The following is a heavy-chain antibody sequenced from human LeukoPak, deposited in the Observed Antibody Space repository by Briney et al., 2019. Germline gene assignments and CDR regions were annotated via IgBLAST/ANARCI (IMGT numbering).Heavy chain of an antibody. CDR1: GFTFSSFA. V-gene: IGHV3-23*01. CDR3: AKRDYGFDSAPPLFDY. Sequence: GSLRLSCAASGFTFSSFAMSWVRQAPGKGLEWVANVVGSGAATYYADPVKGRFTISRDNSKNMLFLQMNSLRVDDTALYYCAKRDYGFDSAPPLFDYWGQGALVTVSS. CDR2: VVGSGAAT. J-gene: IGHJ4*02. D-gene: IGHD4-17*01.